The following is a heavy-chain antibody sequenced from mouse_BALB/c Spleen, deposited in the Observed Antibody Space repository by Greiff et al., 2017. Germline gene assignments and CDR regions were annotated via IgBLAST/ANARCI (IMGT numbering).Heavy chain of an antibody. CDR3: LRQGYYFDY. CDR1: GYSITSDYA. D-gene: IGHD2-12*01. Sequence: DVQLQESGPGLVKPSQSLSLTCTVTGYSITSDYAWNWIRQFPGNKLEWMGYISYSGSTSYNPSLKSRISITRDTSKNQFFLQLNSVTTEDTATYYCLRQGYYFDYWGQGTTLTVSS. V-gene: IGHV3-2*02. CDR2: ISYSGST. J-gene: IGHJ2*01.